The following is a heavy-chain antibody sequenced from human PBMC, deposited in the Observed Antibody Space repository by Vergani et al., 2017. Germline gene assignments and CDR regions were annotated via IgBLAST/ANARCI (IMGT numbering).Heavy chain of an antibody. CDR1: GFTFSSYS. CDR2: ISPGASTV. V-gene: IGHV3-48*01. D-gene: IGHD2-8*02. CDR3: AKNRGISTPRHYYAMDV. J-gene: IGHJ6*02. Sequence: EVQLVESGGGLVQPGGSLRLSCAASGFTFSSYSMNWVRQAPGKGLEWVSHISPGASTVSYTDSVTGRFTVSRDNDNNSLTLDMTTLRVEDTAVYYCAKNRGISTPRHYYAMDVWGQGTTVTVSS.